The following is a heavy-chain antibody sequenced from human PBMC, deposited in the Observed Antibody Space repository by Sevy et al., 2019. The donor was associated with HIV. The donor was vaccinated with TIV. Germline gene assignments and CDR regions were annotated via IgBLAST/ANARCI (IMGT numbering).Heavy chain of an antibody. V-gene: IGHV3-9*01. CDR1: GFTFDGYA. D-gene: IGHD6-19*01. J-gene: IGHJ1*01. CDR3: VKDGGSGCVPSAEYFHH. Sequence: GGSLRLSCVASGFTFDGYAMHWVRQAPGKGLEWVSGVSWNSAFIGYADSVKGRLTISRDNAKKSLYVQMHSLKPEDTALYYCVKDGGSGCVPSAEYFHHWGQGTLVTASS. CDR2: VSWNSAFI.